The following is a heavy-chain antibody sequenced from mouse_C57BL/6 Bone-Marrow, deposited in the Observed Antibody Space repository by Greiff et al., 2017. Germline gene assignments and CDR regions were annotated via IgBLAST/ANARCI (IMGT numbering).Heavy chain of an antibody. CDR3: ARDRAITTVVATDAMDY. Sequence: DVMLVESGGGLVKPGGSLQLSCAASGFTFSSYAMSWVRQTPEKRLAWVATISDGGSYTYYPANVKGRFTISRDNAKNNLYLQMSHLKSEDTAMYYCARDRAITTVVATDAMDYWGQGTSVTVSS. D-gene: IGHD1-1*01. CDR2: ISDGGSYT. J-gene: IGHJ4*01. CDR1: GFTFSSYA. V-gene: IGHV5-4*03.